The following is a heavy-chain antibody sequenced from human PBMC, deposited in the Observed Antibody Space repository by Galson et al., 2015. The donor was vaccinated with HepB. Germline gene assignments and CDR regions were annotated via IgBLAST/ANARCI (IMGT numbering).Heavy chain of an antibody. J-gene: IGHJ5*02. V-gene: IGHV1-46*01. CDR2: IDPRGGST. CDR1: GYTFTNYY. Sequence: SVKVSCKASGYTFTNYYLHWVRQAPGQGLEWTAIIDPRGGSTTFAQKFQGRVTLTRDTSTSTVYMELSSLRSEDTAVYYCARGGSYFDGRGSLYNWFDPWGQGTLVTVSS. CDR3: ARGGSYFDGRGSLYNWFDP. D-gene: IGHD3-22*01.